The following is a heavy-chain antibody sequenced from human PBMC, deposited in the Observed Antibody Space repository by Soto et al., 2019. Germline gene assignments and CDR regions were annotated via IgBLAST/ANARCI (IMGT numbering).Heavy chain of an antibody. CDR1: GFTFSSYG. D-gene: IGHD4-17*01. CDR3: AKDPGAYGDPAGDY. J-gene: IGHJ4*02. CDR2: ISYDGSNK. V-gene: IGHV3-30*18. Sequence: QVQLVESGGGVVQPGRSLRLSCAASGFTFSSYGMHWVRQAPGKGLEWGAVISYDGSNKYYADSVKGRFTISRDNSKNTLYLQMNSLRAEDTAVYYCAKDPGAYGDPAGDYWGQGTLVTVSS.